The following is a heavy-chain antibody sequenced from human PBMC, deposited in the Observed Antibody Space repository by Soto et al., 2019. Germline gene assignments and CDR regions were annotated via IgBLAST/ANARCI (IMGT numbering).Heavy chain of an antibody. CDR2: ISGSGSST. Sequence: EVQLLESGGGRIQPGGSLRLSCAASGFTFSSYAMNWVRQVPGKGLQWVSGISGSGSSTYYSDSLRGRFTISRDNSRKTLYLQMRSLRVEDSALYYCAKGDRNQPAVVDYWGQGTLVTVSS. CDR1: GFTFSSYA. D-gene: IGHD2-2*01. J-gene: IGHJ4*02. V-gene: IGHV3-23*01. CDR3: AKGDRNQPAVVDY.